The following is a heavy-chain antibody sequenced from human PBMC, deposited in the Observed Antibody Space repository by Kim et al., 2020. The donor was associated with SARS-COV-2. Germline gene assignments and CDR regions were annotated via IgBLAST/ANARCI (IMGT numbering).Heavy chain of an antibody. D-gene: IGHD3-16*02. CDR2: IVVGSGNT. CDR1: GFTFTSSA. V-gene: IGHV1-58*01. Sequence: SVKVSCKASGFTFTSSAVQWVRQARGQRLEWIGWIVVGSGNTNYAQKFQERVTITRDMSTSTAYMELSSLRSEDTAVYYCAAVAIYDYVWGSYRIGRFDPXGQGTLVTVSS. J-gene: IGHJ5*02. CDR3: AAVAIYDYVWGSYRIGRFDP.